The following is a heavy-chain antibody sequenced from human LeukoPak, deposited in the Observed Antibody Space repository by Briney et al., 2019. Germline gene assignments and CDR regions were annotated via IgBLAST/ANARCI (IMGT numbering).Heavy chain of an antibody. D-gene: IGHD5-24*01. V-gene: IGHV1-2*02. CDR3: ARDRNGDGFAYFDY. CDR1: GYTFTDYL. J-gene: IGHJ4*02. Sequence: GASVKVSCKASGYTFTDYLMHWVRQAPGQGLEWMGWINPNSGDTSSAQKFQGRVTMTRDTSISTAYMELSTLRSDDTAVYYCARDRNGDGFAYFDYWGQGTLVTVSS. CDR2: INPNSGDT.